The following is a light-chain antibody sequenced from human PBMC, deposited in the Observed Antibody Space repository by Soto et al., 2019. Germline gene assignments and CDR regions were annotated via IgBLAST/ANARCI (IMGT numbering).Light chain of an antibody. CDR1: SSNIGAGYD. CDR2: GNI. Sequence: QAVVTQPPSVSGAPGQRVTISCTGSSSNIGAGYDVHWYQQLPGTAPKLLIYGNINRPSGVPDRFSGSKSGTSVSLAITGLQTEDEADYYCQSYDTSLRDTVFGGGTKLTVL. V-gene: IGLV1-40*01. J-gene: IGLJ2*01. CDR3: QSYDTSLRDTV.